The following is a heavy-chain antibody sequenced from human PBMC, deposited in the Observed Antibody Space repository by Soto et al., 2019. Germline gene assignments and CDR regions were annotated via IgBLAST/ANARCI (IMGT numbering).Heavy chain of an antibody. CDR2: SYYGGST. CDR1: GGSITSYY. CDR3: ARVLGSSRAVDI. V-gene: IGHV4-59*01. D-gene: IGHD6-6*01. J-gene: IGHJ3*02. Sequence: QVQLQESGPGLVKPSETLSLTCTVSGGSITSYYWSWIRQPPGKGLEWIGYSYYGGSTNYNPSLKSRVTISVDTSKNQFSLKLTSVTAADTAVYYCARVLGSSRAVDIWGQGTMVTVSS.